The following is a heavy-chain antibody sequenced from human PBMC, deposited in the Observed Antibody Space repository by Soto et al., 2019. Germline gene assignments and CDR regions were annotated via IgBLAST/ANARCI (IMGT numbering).Heavy chain of an antibody. D-gene: IGHD1-26*01. Sequence: SQTMSLTCAVYGGTFSGYCWSWISKHPGKGLEWIGEINHSGSTNYNPSLKSRVTISVDTSKNQFSLKLSSVTAADTAVYYCASRLGVGAAVYWYFDLWGRGTLVTVSS. V-gene: IGHV4-34*08. J-gene: IGHJ2*01. CDR2: INHSGST. CDR3: ASRLGVGAAVYWYFDL. CDR1: GGTFSGYC.